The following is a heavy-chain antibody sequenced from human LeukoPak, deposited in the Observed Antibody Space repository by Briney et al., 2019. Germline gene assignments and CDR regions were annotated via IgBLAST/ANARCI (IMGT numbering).Heavy chain of an antibody. CDR2: ISSSSSYI. CDR1: GFTFSSYS. V-gene: IGHV3-21*04. CDR3: AKVLVRGVIITKDFDY. D-gene: IGHD3-10*01. J-gene: IGHJ4*02. Sequence: GGSLRLSCAASGFTFSSYSMNWVRQAPGKGLEWVSSISSSSSYIYYADPVKGRFTISRDNSKNTLYLQMNSLRAEDTAVYYCAKVLVRGVIITKDFDYWGQGTLVTVSS.